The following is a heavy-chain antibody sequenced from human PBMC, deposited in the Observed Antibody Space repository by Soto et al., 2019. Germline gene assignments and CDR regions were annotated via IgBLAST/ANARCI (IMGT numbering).Heavy chain of an antibody. CDR3: ALRKTGSFFDY. CDR2: IGASGAGT. V-gene: IGHV3-23*01. D-gene: IGHD3-10*01. CDR1: GFTFSTYA. Sequence: GGSLRLSCAASGFTFSTYAMSWVRQAPGKGLEWVPGIGASGAGTYYAESVKGRFTISRDNSKNTLHLQMNSLRAEDTAVYYCALRKTGSFFDYWGQGTLVTVSS. J-gene: IGHJ4*02.